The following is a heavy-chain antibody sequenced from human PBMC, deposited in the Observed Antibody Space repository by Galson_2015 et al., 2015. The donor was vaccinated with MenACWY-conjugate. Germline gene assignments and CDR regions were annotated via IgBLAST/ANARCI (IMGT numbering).Heavy chain of an antibody. CDR2: INAGNGDT. CDR3: ARHYCGGIAVAGIDY. Sequence: SVKVSCKASGYPFTSYAIHWVRQAPGQRLEWMGWINAGNGDTKYSQRFQGRVSITRDTSASTLYMELSSLRSEDTAVFYCARHYCGGIAVAGIDYWGQGTPVTVSS. J-gene: IGHJ4*02. D-gene: IGHD6-19*01. CDR1: GYPFTSYA. V-gene: IGHV1-3*01.